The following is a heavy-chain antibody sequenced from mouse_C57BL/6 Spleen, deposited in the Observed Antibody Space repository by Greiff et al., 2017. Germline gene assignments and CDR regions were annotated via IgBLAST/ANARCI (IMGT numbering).Heavy chain of an antibody. D-gene: IGHD4-1*01. V-gene: IGHV1-22*01. CDR2: INPNNGGT. CDR1: GYTFTDYN. CDR3: APNWDGWFAY. Sequence: VQLQQSGPELVKPGASVKMSCKASGYTFTDYNMHWVKQSHGKSLEWIGYINPNNGGTSYNQKFKGKDTFTVTKSSSTAYMGLRSRTSEDSAVYYCAPNWDGWFAYWGQGTLVTVSA. J-gene: IGHJ3*01.